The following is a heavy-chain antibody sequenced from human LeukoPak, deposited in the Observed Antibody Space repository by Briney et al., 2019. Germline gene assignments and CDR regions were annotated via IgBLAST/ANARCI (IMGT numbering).Heavy chain of an antibody. CDR3: ARDLYYDSSGYSDYGMDV. CDR2: INPNSGGT. CDR1: GYTFTGYY. V-gene: IGHV1-2*02. J-gene: IGHJ6*02. D-gene: IGHD3-22*01. Sequence: ASVKVSCKASGYTFTGYYIHWVRQAPGQGLEWMGWINPNSGGTNYAQKFQGRVTMTRDTSISTAYMELSRLRSDDTAVYYCARDLYYDSSGYSDYGMDVWGQGTTVTVSS.